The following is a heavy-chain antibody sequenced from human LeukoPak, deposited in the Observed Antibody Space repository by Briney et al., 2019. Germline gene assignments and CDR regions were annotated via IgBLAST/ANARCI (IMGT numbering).Heavy chain of an antibody. D-gene: IGHD4-17*01. J-gene: IGHJ4*02. V-gene: IGHV4-39*01. CDR3: ATDYGDYVNVLGLDY. CDR1: GGSISSSSYY. Sequence: SETLSLTCTVSGGSISSSSYYWGWIRQPPGKGLEWIGSIYYSGSTYYNPSLKSRVTISVDASKNQFPLKLSSVTDADTAVYYCATDYGDYVNVLGLDYWGQGTLVTVSS. CDR2: IYYSGST.